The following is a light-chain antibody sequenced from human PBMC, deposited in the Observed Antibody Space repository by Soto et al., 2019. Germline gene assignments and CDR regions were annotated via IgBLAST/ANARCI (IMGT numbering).Light chain of an antibody. V-gene: IGKV3-15*01. CDR1: HRVNIY. Sequence: EILMTQSPATLSVSPGERATLSCRVSHRVNIYIAWYQQRPGQAPRLLIYDASTRATDIPARFSGSGSGTEFTLTISSLQSHDFAVYYCQQYNNWPLTFGGGTKVEI. J-gene: IGKJ4*01. CDR3: QQYNNWPLT. CDR2: DAS.